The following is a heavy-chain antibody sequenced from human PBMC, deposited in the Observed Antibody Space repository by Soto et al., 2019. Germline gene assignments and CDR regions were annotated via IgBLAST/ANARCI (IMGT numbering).Heavy chain of an antibody. Sequence: ASETLSLTCTVSGGSLSSGGYYWSWVRQHPGKGLEWIGYIYYSGSTYYNPSLKSRVTIPVDTSKNQFSLKLSSVTAADTAVYYCARRRSRYSSSSYYFDYWGQGTLVTVSS. J-gene: IGHJ4*02. CDR3: ARRRSRYSSSSYYFDY. D-gene: IGHD6-6*01. CDR2: IYYSGST. CDR1: GGSLSSGGYY. V-gene: IGHV4-31*03.